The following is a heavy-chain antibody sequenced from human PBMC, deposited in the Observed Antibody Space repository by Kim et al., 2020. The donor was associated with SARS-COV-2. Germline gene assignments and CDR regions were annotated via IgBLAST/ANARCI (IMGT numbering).Heavy chain of an antibody. CDR3: ARNRESSARLYYYGMDV. CDR1: GGTFSSYA. J-gene: IGHJ6*02. D-gene: IGHD6-19*01. Sequence: SVKVSCKASGGTFSSYAISWVRQAPGQGLEWMGGIIPIFGTANYAQKFQGRVTITADESTSTAYMELSSLRSEDTAVYYCARNRESSARLYYYGMDVWGQGTTVTVSS. V-gene: IGHV1-69*13. CDR2: IIPIFGTA.